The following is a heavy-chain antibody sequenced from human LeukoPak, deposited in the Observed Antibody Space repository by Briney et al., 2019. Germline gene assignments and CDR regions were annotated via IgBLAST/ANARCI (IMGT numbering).Heavy chain of an antibody. J-gene: IGHJ4*02. CDR2: ISYDGSYK. Sequence: GGSLRLSCAASGFTFSSYAMHWVRQAPGKGLEWVAVISYDGSYKYYSDSVKGRFTISRDNSKNTLYLQMNSLRAEDTAVYYCAKTPLTGGAFDYWGQGTLVTVSS. CDR3: AKTPLTGGAFDY. D-gene: IGHD7-27*01. CDR1: GFTFSSYA. V-gene: IGHV3-30*04.